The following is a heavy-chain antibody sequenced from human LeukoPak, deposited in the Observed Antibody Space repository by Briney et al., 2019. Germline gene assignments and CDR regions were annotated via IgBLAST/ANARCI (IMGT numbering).Heavy chain of an antibody. CDR3: ARMGSGWYYYYYGMHV. CDR2: ISSSGSTI. J-gene: IGHJ6*01. CDR1: GFTFISYE. V-gene: IGHV3-48*03. D-gene: IGHD6-19*01. Sequence: GGSLRLSFAASGFTFISYERNWVRQAPGKGLEWVSYISSSGSTIYYADSVKGRFTISRDNAKNSLYLQMNSLRAEDTAVYYCARMGSGWYYYYYGMHVWGQGATVTVSS.